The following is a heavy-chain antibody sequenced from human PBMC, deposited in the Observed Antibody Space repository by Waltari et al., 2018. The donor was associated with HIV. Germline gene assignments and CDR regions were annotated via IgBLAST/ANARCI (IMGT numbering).Heavy chain of an antibody. Sequence: QVQLVQSGAEVTKPGASVKVSCKASGYTFTSYDINWVRQATGQGLERMGWMNPNSGNTGYAQKFQDRVTMTRNTSINTAYMELSSLRSEDTAVYYCALSAPRDYYFDHWGQGTLVTVSS. CDR3: ALSAPRDYYFDH. J-gene: IGHJ4*02. CDR1: GYTFTSYD. CDR2: MNPNSGNT. V-gene: IGHV1-8*01.